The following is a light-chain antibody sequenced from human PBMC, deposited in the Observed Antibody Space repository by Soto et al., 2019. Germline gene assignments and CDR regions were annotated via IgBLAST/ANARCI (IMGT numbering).Light chain of an antibody. Sequence: DIQLTQSPSSLSASVGDRVTITCRARQGINRHLAWYQQKPGQVPKLLIYAASALHFGVPSRFSGSGSGTDSALTINNLQPEDVATYYCQTYNGAPRAFGQGTKVEL. V-gene: IGKV1-27*01. CDR3: QTYNGAPRA. J-gene: IGKJ1*01. CDR1: QGINRH. CDR2: AAS.